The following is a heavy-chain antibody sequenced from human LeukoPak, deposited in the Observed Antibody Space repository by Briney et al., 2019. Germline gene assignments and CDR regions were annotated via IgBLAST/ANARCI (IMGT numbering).Heavy chain of an antibody. D-gene: IGHD1-7*01. CDR2: ISYDGSNR. J-gene: IGHJ4*02. Sequence: GGSLRLSRAASGFTFSSYAMHWVRQAPGKGLEWVAVISYDGSNRYYADSVKGRFTISRDNSKNTLYLQMNSLRAEDTAVYYCARAFGGRGYNWNYGDYWGQGTLVTVSS. CDR3: ARAFGGRGYNWNYGDY. CDR1: GFTFSSYA. V-gene: IGHV3-30-3*01.